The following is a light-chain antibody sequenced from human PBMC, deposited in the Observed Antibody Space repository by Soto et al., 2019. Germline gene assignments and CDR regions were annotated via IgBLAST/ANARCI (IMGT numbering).Light chain of an antibody. J-gene: IGKJ5*01. V-gene: IGKV3-20*01. CDR3: QQFGSSPIT. CDR2: GAS. CDR1: QSVSSSY. Sequence: EVVLTQSPDTLSLSPGERATLSCRASQSVSSSYLAWYQQKPGQAPRLLIYGASSRAPGIPDRFSGGGSGTDFTLTISGLEPEDFAVYSCQQFGSSPITFGQGTRLETK.